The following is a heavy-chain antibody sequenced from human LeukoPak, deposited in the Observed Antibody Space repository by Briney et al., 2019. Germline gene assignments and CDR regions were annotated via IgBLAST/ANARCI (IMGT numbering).Heavy chain of an antibody. V-gene: IGHV3-23*01. J-gene: IGHJ6*03. D-gene: IGHD3-3*01. CDR2: ISGSGGST. Sequence: GGSLRLSCAASGFTFSSYDMRWVRQAPGKGLEWGSAISGSGGSTYYADAVKGRFTSSRDNSKNTMDLQRNSLIAGDTAVDDCAKGTYDFWRGYQPCYYYYMDVWGKGTTATVS. CDR1: GFTFSSYD. CDR3: AKGTYDFWRGYQPCYYYYMDV.